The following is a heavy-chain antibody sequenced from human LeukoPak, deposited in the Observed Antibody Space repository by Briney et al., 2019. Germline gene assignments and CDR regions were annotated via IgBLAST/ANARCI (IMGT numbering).Heavy chain of an antibody. CDR3: ARAHLYDYYDSSGYQESWFDP. J-gene: IGHJ5*02. V-gene: IGHV1-69*04. D-gene: IGHD3-22*01. CDR2: IIPILGIA. CDR1: GGTFSSYA. Sequence: ASVKVSCKASGGTFSSYAISWVRQAPGQGLEWMGRIIPILGIANYAQKFQGRVTITADKSTSTAYMELSSLRSEDTAVYYCARAHLYDYYDSSGYQESWFDPWGQGTLVTVSS.